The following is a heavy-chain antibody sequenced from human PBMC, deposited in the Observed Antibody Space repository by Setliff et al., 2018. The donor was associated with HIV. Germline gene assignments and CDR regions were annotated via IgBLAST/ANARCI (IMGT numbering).Heavy chain of an antibody. J-gene: IGHJ5*02. V-gene: IGHV3-48*03. CDR1: GFSFPSSG. CDR3: AKGVFDQ. CDR2: ISGSGSTL. Sequence: GGSLRLSCVGTGFSFPSSGMNWVRQAPGRGLEWFAYISGSGSTLYYSASVKGRFTISRDNAANSVYLQMFSLRAEDTAVYYCAKGVFDQWGQGTPVTVSS.